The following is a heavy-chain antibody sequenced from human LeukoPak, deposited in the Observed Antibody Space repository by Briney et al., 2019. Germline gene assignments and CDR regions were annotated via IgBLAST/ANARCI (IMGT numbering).Heavy chain of an antibody. CDR1: GFTFSSHW. CDR3: ARGLSGVTGYTYGRGIDY. D-gene: IGHD5-18*01. V-gene: IGHV3-7*01. J-gene: IGHJ4*02. CDR2: IKKDGSEK. Sequence: PGGTLRLSCTASGFTFSSHWRSWVRQAPGKGLEWVANIKKDGSEKYYVDSVKGRFTISRDNAKTSLYLQMNSLRAEDTAVYYCARGLSGVTGYTYGRGIDYWGQGTLVTVSS.